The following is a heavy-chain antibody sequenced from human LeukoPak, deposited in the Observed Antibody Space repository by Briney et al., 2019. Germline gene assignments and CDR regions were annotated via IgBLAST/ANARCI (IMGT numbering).Heavy chain of an antibody. CDR1: GYSFIHYY. D-gene: IGHD1-7*01. V-gene: IGHV5-51*01. Sequence: GESLKISCKGSGYSFIHYYIAWVRQMPGKGLEWMGIIYPGDSETTYSPSFQGQVTISADKSISTAYLQWSSLKASGTATYYCARLAGTTDGNWFEPWGQGTLVTVSS. CDR3: ARLAGTTDGNWFEP. J-gene: IGHJ5*02. CDR2: IYPGDSET.